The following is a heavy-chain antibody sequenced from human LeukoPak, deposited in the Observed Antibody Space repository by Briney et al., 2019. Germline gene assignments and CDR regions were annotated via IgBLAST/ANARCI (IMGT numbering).Heavy chain of an antibody. J-gene: IGHJ5*02. D-gene: IGHD3-9*01. CDR1: GGSFTAFF. V-gene: IGHV4-34*01. CDR2: ISHNGST. CDR3: ARRRLRYHPGFDP. Sequence: SETLSLTCAVYGGSFTAFFWSWIRQSPEKGLEWIGEISHNGSTSYSPSFKSRVTITVDASTNQFSLHVKSVSAADTAVYYCARRRLRYHPGFDPRGQGTLVTVSS.